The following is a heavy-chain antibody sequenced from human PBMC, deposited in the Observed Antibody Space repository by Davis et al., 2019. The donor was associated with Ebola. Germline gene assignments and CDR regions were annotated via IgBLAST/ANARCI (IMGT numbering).Heavy chain of an antibody. CDR3: AIPDCSGANCYSVYIKN. J-gene: IGHJ4*02. CDR2: ISHDDSNK. D-gene: IGHD2-15*01. V-gene: IGHV3-30-3*01. Sequence: GESLKISCAASGFTFPSYAMHWVRQAPGRGLEWVALISHDDSNKYYGDSVKGRFIISRDNSNNTVYLQMNSLGPEDTAVYYCAIPDCSGANCYSVYIKNWGQGTLVTVSS. CDR1: GFTFPSYA.